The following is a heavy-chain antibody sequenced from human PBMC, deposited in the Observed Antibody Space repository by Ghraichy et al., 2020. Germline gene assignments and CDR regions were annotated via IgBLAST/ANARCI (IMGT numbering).Heavy chain of an antibody. V-gene: IGHV3-33*01. CDR2: IFYDDSKT. D-gene: IGHD3-22*01. CDR3: ARDNDGSSRYGRFDP. CDR1: GFTFSNYG. Sequence: GESLNISCAASGFTFSNYGFHWVRQAPGKGLEWVAVIFYDDSKTFYADSVKGRFTVSRDSSKNTEYLQMNSLRADDSAVYSCARDNDGSSRYGRFDPWGQGTLVTVSS. J-gene: IGHJ5*02.